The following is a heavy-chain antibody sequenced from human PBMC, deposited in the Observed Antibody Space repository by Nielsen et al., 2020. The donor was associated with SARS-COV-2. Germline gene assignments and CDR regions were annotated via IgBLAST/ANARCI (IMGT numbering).Heavy chain of an antibody. CDR3: ARDPAYIVVVGYYYYGMDV. J-gene: IGHJ6*02. D-gene: IGHD2-2*01. V-gene: IGHV3-21*01. Sequence: VRQMPGKGLDWVSAIRGAGTSTYYADSVKGRFTISRDNAKNSLYLQMNSLRAEDTAVYYCARDPAYIVVVGYYYYGMDVWGQGTTVTVSS. CDR2: IRGAGTST.